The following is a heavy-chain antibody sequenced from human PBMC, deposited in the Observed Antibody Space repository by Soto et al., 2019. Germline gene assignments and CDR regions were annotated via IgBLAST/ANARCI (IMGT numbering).Heavy chain of an antibody. CDR3: ARGVPAVDAFDI. CDR1: GYHFSRYY. D-gene: IGHD2-2*01. Sequence: ASVKVSCKTSGYHFSRYYIHWVRQAPGQGLEWMGWMNPNGGNTGYAQKFQGRVTMTRNTSISTAYMELSSLRSEDTAVYYCARGVPAVDAFDIWGQGTMVTVSS. CDR2: MNPNGGNT. J-gene: IGHJ3*02. V-gene: IGHV1-8*01.